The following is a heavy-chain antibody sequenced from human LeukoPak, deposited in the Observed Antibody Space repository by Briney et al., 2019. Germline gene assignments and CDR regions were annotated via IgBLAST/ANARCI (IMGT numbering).Heavy chain of an antibody. CDR3: TRATGGLSDY. Sequence: GSVKVSCKTSGYIFTNYDINWVRQAPGQGLEWMGWISPYNGDTKYAQKFQDRVTMSTDTSTSTTYMELRSLRSDDTAVYYCTRATGGLSDYWGQGTLVTVS. D-gene: IGHD1-1*01. CDR2: ISPYNGDT. CDR1: GYIFTNYD. J-gene: IGHJ4*02. V-gene: IGHV1-18*04.